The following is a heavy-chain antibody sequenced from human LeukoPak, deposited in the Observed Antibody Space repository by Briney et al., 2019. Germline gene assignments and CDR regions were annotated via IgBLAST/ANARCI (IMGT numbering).Heavy chain of an antibody. CDR3: AKDPFFDSSGYYSDC. CDR2: ISGSAGST. V-gene: IGHV3-23*01. J-gene: IGHJ4*02. CDR1: GFTFSSYA. Sequence: GGSLRLSCAASGFTFSSYAMTWVRQTPGQGLEWTSRISGSAGSTYYANSVNGRFTISRDNSKKTLYLQMNSLRAEDTAVYYCAKDPFFDSSGYYSDCWGQGTLVTVSS. D-gene: IGHD3-22*01.